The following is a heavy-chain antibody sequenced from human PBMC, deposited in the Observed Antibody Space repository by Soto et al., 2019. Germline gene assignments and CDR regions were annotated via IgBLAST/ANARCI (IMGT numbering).Heavy chain of an antibody. Sequence: PSETLSLTCAVSGGSISSSNWWSWVRQPPGKGLEWIGEIYHSGSTNYNPSLKSRVTISVDKSKNQFSLKLSSVTAADTAVYYCAKARGSSTPAPGSYWGQGTLVTVSS. CDR2: IYHSGST. CDR3: AKARGSSTPAPGSY. V-gene: IGHV4-4*02. D-gene: IGHD2-2*01. CDR1: GGSISSSNW. J-gene: IGHJ4*02.